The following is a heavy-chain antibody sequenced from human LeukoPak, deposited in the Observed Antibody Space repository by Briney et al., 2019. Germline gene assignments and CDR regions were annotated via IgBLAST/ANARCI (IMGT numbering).Heavy chain of an antibody. CDR3: AIVVVPAAMLDLPPFDY. J-gene: IGHJ4*02. CDR1: GGTFSSYA. CDR2: IIPIFGTA. D-gene: IGHD2-2*01. Sequence: SVKVSCKASGGTFSSYAISWVRQAPGQGLEWMGGIIPIFGTANYAQKFQGRVTITTDESTSTAYMELSSLRSEDTAVYYCAIVVVPAAMLDLPPFDYWGQGTLVTVSS. V-gene: IGHV1-69*05.